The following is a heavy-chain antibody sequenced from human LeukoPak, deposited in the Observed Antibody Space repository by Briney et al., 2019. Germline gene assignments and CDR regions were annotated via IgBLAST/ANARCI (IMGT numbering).Heavy chain of an antibody. CDR3: SRENGAFSPFGY. V-gene: IGHV4-4*02. Sequence: PSETLALTCGVSGGSISNTNWWSWVRQPPGQGLEWIGEISLTGLTHYNPSLESRVTVSLDKSKNQLSLNLTSVTAADTAVYYCSRENGAFSPFGYWGQGTLVTVLS. CDR2: ISLTGLT. D-gene: IGHD2-8*01. J-gene: IGHJ4*02. CDR1: GGSISNTNW.